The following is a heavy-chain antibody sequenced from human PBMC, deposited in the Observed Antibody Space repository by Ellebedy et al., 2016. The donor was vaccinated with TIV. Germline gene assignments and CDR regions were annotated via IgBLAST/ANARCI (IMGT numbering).Heavy chain of an antibody. V-gene: IGHV4-59*01. CDR3: ARDFRQYFDY. Sequence: MPSETLSLTCTVSGVSISSYYWSWIRQPPGKGLEWIGYIYYSGSTNYNPSLKSRVTISVDTSKNQFSLKLSSVTAADTAVYYCARDFRQYFDYWGQGTLVTVSS. J-gene: IGHJ4*02. CDR2: IYYSGST. CDR1: GVSISSYY.